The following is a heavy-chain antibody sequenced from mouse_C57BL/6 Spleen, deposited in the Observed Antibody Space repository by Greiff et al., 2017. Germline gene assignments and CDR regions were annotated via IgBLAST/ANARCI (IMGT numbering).Heavy chain of an antibody. CDR3: ARGPYGSKDYFDY. J-gene: IGHJ2*01. Sequence: VKLMESGAELARPGASVKLSCKASGYTFTSYGISWVKQRTGQGLEWIGEIYPRSGNTYYNEKFKGKATLTADKSSSTAYMELRSLTSEDSAVYFCARGPYGSKDYFDYWGQGTTLTVSS. CDR2: IYPRSGNT. D-gene: IGHD1-1*01. V-gene: IGHV1-81*01. CDR1: GYTFTSYG.